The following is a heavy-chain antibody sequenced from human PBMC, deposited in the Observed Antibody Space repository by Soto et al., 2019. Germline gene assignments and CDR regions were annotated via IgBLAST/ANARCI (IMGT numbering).Heavy chain of an antibody. Sequence: QVQLVQSGAEVKKPGASVKVSCKVSGYTLTELSMHWVRQAPGKGLEWMGGFDPEDGETIYAQKFQCRVTMTEETSTDTAYMELSRLRSEDTAGYYCATVPSGSYYVPVYWGQGTLVTVSS. D-gene: IGHD1-26*01. V-gene: IGHV1-24*01. J-gene: IGHJ4*02. CDR1: GYTLTELS. CDR3: ATVPSGSYYVPVY. CDR2: FDPEDGET.